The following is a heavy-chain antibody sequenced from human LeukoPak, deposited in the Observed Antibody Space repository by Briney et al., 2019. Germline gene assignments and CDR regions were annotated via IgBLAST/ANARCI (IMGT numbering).Heavy chain of an antibody. D-gene: IGHD3-22*01. CDR3: ARIHDSMIVVVTPFDY. V-gene: IGHV1-2*02. Sequence: ASVKVSCKASGYTFTGYYMHWVRQAPGQGLEWMGWINPNSGGTNYAQKFQGRVTMTRDTSISTAYMELSRLRSDDTAVYYCARIHDSMIVVVTPFDYWGQGTLVTVPS. J-gene: IGHJ4*02. CDR1: GYTFTGYY. CDR2: INPNSGGT.